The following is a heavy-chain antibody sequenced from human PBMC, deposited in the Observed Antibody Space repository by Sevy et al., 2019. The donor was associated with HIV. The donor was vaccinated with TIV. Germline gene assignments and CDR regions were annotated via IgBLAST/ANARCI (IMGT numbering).Heavy chain of an antibody. CDR3: ARDSRGFGELGWFDP. V-gene: IGHV1-69*13. CDR2: VIPIFGTA. Sequence: ASVKVSCKASGGTFSSYAISWVRQAPGQGLEWMGGVIPIFGTANYAQKFQGRVTITGDESTSTAYMELSSLRSEDTAVYYCARDSRGFGELGWFDPWGQGTLVTVSS. CDR1: GGTFSSYA. D-gene: IGHD3-10*01. J-gene: IGHJ5*02.